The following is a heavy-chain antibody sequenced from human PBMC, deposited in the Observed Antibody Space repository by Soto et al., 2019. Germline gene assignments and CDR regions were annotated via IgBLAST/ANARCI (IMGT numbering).Heavy chain of an antibody. CDR1: GFTFSSYG. Sequence: GGSLRLSCAASGFTFSSYGMHWVRQAPGRGLEWVAVISYDGSNKYYADSVKGRFTISRDNSKNTLYLQMNSLRAEDTAVYYCAKDDGYYGSGSQGPYYYYGMDVWGQGTTVTVSS. CDR3: AKDDGYYGSGSQGPYYYYGMDV. CDR2: ISYDGSNK. V-gene: IGHV3-30*18. J-gene: IGHJ6*02. D-gene: IGHD3-10*01.